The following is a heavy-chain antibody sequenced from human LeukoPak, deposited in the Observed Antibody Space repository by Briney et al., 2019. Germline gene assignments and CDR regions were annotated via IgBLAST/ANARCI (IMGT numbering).Heavy chain of an antibody. D-gene: IGHD6-19*01. Sequence: SETLSLTCTVSGGSISSYYWSWIRQPPGKGLEWIGYIYYSGSTNYNPSLKSRVTMSVDTSKNQFSLKLSSVTAADTAVYYCARGLDSSGWTYDYWGQGTLVTVSS. J-gene: IGHJ4*02. CDR1: GGSISSYY. V-gene: IGHV4-59*12. CDR2: IYYSGST. CDR3: ARGLDSSGWTYDY.